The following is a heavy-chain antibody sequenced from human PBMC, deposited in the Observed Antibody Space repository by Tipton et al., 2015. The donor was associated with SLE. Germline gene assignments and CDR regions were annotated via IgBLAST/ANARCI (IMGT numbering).Heavy chain of an antibody. Sequence: TLSLTCTVSGGSISSSSYYWGWIRQPPGKGLEWIGSIYYSGSTYYNPSLKSRVTISVDTSKNQFSLKLSSVTAADTAVYYCASGKIAARVFDYWGQGTLVTVSS. J-gene: IGHJ4*02. D-gene: IGHD6-6*01. V-gene: IGHV4-39*01. CDR1: GGSISSSSYY. CDR3: ASGKIAARVFDY. CDR2: IYYSGST.